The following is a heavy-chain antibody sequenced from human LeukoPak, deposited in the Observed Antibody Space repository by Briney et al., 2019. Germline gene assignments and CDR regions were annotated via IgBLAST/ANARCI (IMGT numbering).Heavy chain of an antibody. V-gene: IGHV4-34*01. Sequence: SETLSLTCAVYGGSFSGYYWSWIRQPPGKGLEWIGEINHSGSTNYNPSLKSRVTISVDTSKNQFSLKLSSVTAADTAAYYCARGRRYFAPWGQGTLVTVSS. D-gene: IGHD3-9*01. J-gene: IGHJ5*02. CDR2: INHSGST. CDR1: GGSFSGYY. CDR3: ARGRRYFAP.